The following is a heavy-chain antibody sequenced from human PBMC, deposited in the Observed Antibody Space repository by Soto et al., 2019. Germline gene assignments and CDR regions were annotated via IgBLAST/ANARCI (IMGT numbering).Heavy chain of an antibody. CDR3: ARDFKAGGRLVRAFDF. Sequence: QVQLVQSGTEVKKPGASVKVSCKASGYTFTRFGINWVRQAPGQGLEWMGWISGHNGNTHSAQNFQGRVTVTTEPSTPTAYMELRRLRSVATAAYYCARDFKAGGRLVRAFDFWGQGTLVTVSS. V-gene: IGHV1-18*01. CDR1: GYTFTRFG. D-gene: IGHD3-16*01. J-gene: IGHJ4*02. CDR2: ISGHNGNT.